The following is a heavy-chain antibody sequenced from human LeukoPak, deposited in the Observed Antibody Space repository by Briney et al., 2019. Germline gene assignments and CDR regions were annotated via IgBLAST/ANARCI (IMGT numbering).Heavy chain of an antibody. CDR3: ARDPYDGNCGGGDCYGAFDL. CDR1: GFTFSSYS. V-gene: IGHV3-21*01. CDR2: ISSTSTYI. J-gene: IGHJ3*01. D-gene: IGHD2-21*02. Sequence: GGSLRLSCAASGFTFSSYSMNWVRQAPGKGLEWVSSISSTSTYIYYADSVKGRFTISRDNAKNSLDLQMNSLRAEDTAVYYCARDPYDGNCGGGDCYGAFDLWGQGTMVTVSS.